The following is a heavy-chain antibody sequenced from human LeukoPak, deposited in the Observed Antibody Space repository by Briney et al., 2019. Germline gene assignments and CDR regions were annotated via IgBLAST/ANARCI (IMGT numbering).Heavy chain of an antibody. CDR2: IYYSGST. CDR3: AREYIAAAGTTGFDP. CDR1: GGSISSGDYY. Sequence: SETLSLTCTVSGGSISSGDYYWSWLRQPPGKGLEWIGYIYYSGSTYYNPSLKSRLTLSVDTSKNQFSLKLSSVTAADTAVYYCAREYIAAAGTTGFDPWGQGTLVTVSS. V-gene: IGHV4-30-4*01. D-gene: IGHD6-13*01. J-gene: IGHJ5*02.